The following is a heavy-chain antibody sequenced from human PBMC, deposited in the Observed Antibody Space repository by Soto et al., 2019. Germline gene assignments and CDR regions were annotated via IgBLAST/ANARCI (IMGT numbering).Heavy chain of an antibody. V-gene: IGHV4-59*08. CDR3: ARHLTYCSAGSCYSDFPYYGMDV. Sequence: PSETLSLTCTVSGGSISGYYWSWIRQPPGKRLEWIGYIYYSGSTNYNPSLKSRVTISVDTSKNQFSLKLSSVTAADTAVYYCARHLTYCSAGSCYSDFPYYGMDVWAQGTTVTVSS. D-gene: IGHD2-15*01. J-gene: IGHJ6*02. CDR2: IYYSGST. CDR1: GGSISGYY.